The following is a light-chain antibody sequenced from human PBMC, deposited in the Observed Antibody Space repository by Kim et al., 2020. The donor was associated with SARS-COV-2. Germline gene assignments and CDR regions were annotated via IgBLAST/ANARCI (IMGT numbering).Light chain of an antibody. CDR2: EVT. J-gene: IGLJ3*02. CDR1: SSDSGYYKL. Sequence: GQAVTISCTGTSSDSGYYKLVSWYQQHPGKAPKLMIYEVTKRPSGVSNRFSGSKSANTASLTISGLQAEDEADYYCCSYAGSTTWVFGGGTQLTVL. CDR3: CSYAGSTTWV. V-gene: IGLV2-23*02.